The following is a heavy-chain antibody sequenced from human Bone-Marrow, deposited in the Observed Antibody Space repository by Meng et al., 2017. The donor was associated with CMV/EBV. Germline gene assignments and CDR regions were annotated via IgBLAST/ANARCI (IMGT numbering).Heavy chain of an antibody. D-gene: IGHD6-6*01. CDR1: GFAFSSYW. J-gene: IGHJ5*02. CDR2: IKQDGSEK. Sequence: GESLKISCAASGFAFSSYWMSWVRQAPGKGLEWVANIKQDGSEKYYVDSVKGRFTISRDNAKNSLYLQMNSLRAEDTAVYYCAGTIAARRGWLDPWGEGTLAASSS. CDR3: AGTIAARRGWLDP. V-gene: IGHV3-7*01.